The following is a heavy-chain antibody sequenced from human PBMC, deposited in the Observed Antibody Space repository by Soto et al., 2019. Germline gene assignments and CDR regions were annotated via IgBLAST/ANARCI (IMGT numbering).Heavy chain of an antibody. CDR2: ISYDGSNK. Sequence: QVQLVESGGGVVQPGRSLRLSCAASGFTFSSYGMHWVRQAPGKGLEWVAVISYDGSNKYYAEYVKGRFTISRDNSKKTLYLQMNRLRAEDTAVYYCAKDIGYSSSWYPFSVGAPAPDFDYWGQGTLVTVSS. CDR1: GFTFSSYG. CDR3: AKDIGYSSSWYPFSVGAPAPDFDY. J-gene: IGHJ4*02. V-gene: IGHV3-30*18. D-gene: IGHD6-13*01.